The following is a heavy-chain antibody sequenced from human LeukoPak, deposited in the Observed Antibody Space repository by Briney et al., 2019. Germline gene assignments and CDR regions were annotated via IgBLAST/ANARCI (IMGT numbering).Heavy chain of an antibody. Sequence: ASVKVSCKASGYTFTGYYMHWVRQAPGQGLEWTGWINPNSGGTNYAQKFQGRVTMTRDTSISTAYMELSRLRSDDTAVYYCARYFSSTSCVDYWGQGTLVTVSS. CDR3: ARYFSSTSCVDY. D-gene: IGHD2-2*01. CDR1: GYTFTGYY. CDR2: INPNSGGT. J-gene: IGHJ4*02. V-gene: IGHV1-2*02.